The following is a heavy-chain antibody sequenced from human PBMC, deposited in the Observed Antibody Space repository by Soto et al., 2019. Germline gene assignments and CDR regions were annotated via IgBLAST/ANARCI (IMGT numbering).Heavy chain of an antibody. D-gene: IGHD2-15*01. V-gene: IGHV1-8*01. CDR1: GYTFTSYD. J-gene: IGHJ4*02. CDR2: MNPNSGNT. Sequence: ASVKVSCKASGYTFTSYDINWVRQATGQGLEWMGWMNPNSGNTGYAQKFQGRVTMTRNTSISTAYMELSSLRSEDTAVYYCARAPSPYCSGGSCYKIFDYWGQGTLVTVSS. CDR3: ARAPSPYCSGGSCYKIFDY.